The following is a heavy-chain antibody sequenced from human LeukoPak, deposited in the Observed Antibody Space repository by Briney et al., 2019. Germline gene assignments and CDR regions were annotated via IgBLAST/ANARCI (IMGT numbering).Heavy chain of an antibody. CDR2: INHSGST. CDR1: GGSFIGYY. Sequence: SETLSLTCAVYGGSFIGYYWSWIRQPPGKGLEWIGEINHSGSTNYNPSLKSRVTISVDTSKNQFSLKLRSVTAADTAVYYCARVRSYGLYYFDYWGQGTLVTVSS. V-gene: IGHV4-34*01. D-gene: IGHD5-18*01. CDR3: ARVRSYGLYYFDY. J-gene: IGHJ4*02.